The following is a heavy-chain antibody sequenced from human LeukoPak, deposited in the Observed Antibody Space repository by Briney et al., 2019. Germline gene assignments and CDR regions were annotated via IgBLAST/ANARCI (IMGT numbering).Heavy chain of an antibody. Sequence: ASVKVSCKASGYTFTGYYMHWVRQAPGQGLEWMGWINPNSGGTNYAQKFQGRVTMTRDTSISTAYMELSRLRSDDTAVYYCARVLSIAAAGDYWGQGTLVTVSS. J-gene: IGHJ4*02. CDR2: INPNSGGT. D-gene: IGHD6-13*01. CDR3: ARVLSIAAAGDY. CDR1: GYTFTGYY. V-gene: IGHV1-2*02.